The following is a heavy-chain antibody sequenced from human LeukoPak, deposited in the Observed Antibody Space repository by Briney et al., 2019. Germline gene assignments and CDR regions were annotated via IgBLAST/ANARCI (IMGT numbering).Heavy chain of an antibody. CDR3: ATNYYDSSRAASDY. Sequence: GGSLRLSCAASGITFSNYAMNWVRRAPGKGLEWVSTISGSGGSSYYVDSVKGRFTISRDNSRNTLYLQMNSLRAEDTAVYYCATNYYDSSRAASDYWGQGTLVTVSS. CDR2: ISGSGGSS. CDR1: GITFSNYA. D-gene: IGHD3-22*01. J-gene: IGHJ4*02. V-gene: IGHV3-23*01.